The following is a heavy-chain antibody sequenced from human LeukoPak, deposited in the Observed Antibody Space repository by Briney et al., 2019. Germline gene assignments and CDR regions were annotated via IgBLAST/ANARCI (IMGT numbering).Heavy chain of an antibody. Sequence: GRSLRLSCAASGFTFSSYGMHWVRQAPGKGLEWVAVIWYDGSNKYYADSVKGRFTISRDNSKNTLYLQMNSLRAEDTAVYYCASDPVLGGDAYDIWGQGTMVTVSS. D-gene: IGHD2-8*01. CDR1: GFTFSSYG. CDR2: IWYDGSNK. CDR3: ASDPVLGGDAYDI. V-gene: IGHV3-33*01. J-gene: IGHJ3*02.